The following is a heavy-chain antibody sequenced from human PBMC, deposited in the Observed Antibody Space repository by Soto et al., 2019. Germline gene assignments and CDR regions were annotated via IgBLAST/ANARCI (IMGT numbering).Heavy chain of an antibody. CDR3: ATQRGLPATAIPYYFDY. CDR1: GFTFTNYA. Sequence: PGGSLRLSCAASGFTFTNYAMNWVRQAPGKGLEWVSRTSSSGSNIYYADSVKGRFTISRDNAKNTLYLQMNSLRAEDTAVYYCATQRGLPATAIPYYFDYWGQGTLVTVSS. D-gene: IGHD2-2*02. V-gene: IGHV3-21*04. CDR2: TSSSGSNI. J-gene: IGHJ4*02.